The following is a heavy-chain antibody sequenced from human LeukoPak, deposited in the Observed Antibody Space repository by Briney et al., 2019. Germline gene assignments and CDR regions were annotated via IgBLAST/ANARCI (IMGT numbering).Heavy chain of an antibody. CDR3: AKGPYGDYPDYFDY. J-gene: IGHJ4*02. V-gene: IGHV3-23*01. CDR2: ISGSGGST. Sequence: GGSLRLSCAASGFTFSSYAMSSVRQAPGRGLWWVSAISGSGGSTYYADSVKGRFTISRGNSKNTLYLQMNSLRAEDTAVYYCAKGPYGDYPDYFDYWGQGTLVTVSS. CDR1: GFTFSSYA. D-gene: IGHD4-17*01.